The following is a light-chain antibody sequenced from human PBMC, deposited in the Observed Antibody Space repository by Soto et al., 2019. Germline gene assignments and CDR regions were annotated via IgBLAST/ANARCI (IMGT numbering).Light chain of an antibody. CDR2: RNN. V-gene: IGLV1-47*01. Sequence: QLVLTQPPSASGTPGQRVTISSSGSTSNIGSNYVFWYQQLPGTAPKLLMYRNNQRPSGVPDRFSGFKSGTSASLAISGLRSEDEADYYCAVWDDSLSGWVFGGGTKLTVL. J-gene: IGLJ3*02. CDR3: AVWDDSLSGWV. CDR1: TSNIGSNY.